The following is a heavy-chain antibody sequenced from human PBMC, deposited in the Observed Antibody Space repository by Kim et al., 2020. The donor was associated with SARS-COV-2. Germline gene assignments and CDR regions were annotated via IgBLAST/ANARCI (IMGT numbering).Heavy chain of an antibody. Sequence: ASVKVSCKASGYTFTSYGISWVRQAPGQGLEWMGWISAYNGNTNYAQKLQGRVTMTTDTSTSTAYMELRSLRSDDTAVYYCARDFRYYDFWSGRSSYYYGMDVWGQGTTVTVSS. D-gene: IGHD3-3*01. J-gene: IGHJ6*02. CDR3: ARDFRYYDFWSGRSSYYYGMDV. CDR1: GYTFTSYG. V-gene: IGHV1-18*01. CDR2: ISAYNGNT.